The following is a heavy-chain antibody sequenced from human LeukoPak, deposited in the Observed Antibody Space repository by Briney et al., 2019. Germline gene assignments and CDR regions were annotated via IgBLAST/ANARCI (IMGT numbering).Heavy chain of an antibody. V-gene: IGHV4-59*08. CDR2: IYYNGYT. Sequence: SETLSLTCNVSGDSVSSVYWSWIRQPPGKGLEWIGYIYYNGYTDYNPSLKSRVTISVDTSKNQLSLHMSSVTASDSAIYYWARHRRNLNEDRFREGEPNFDYWGQGTLVTVSS. D-gene: IGHD1-14*01. CDR3: ARHRRNLNEDRFREGEPNFDY. J-gene: IGHJ4*02. CDR1: GDSVSSVY.